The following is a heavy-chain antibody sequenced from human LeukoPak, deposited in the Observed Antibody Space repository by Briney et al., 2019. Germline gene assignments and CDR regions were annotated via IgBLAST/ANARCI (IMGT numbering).Heavy chain of an antibody. D-gene: IGHD5-18*01. CDR1: GGSFSGYY. V-gene: IGHV4-34*01. Sequence: PSETLSLTCAVYGGSFSGYYWSWIRQPPGKGLEWIGSIYYSGSTYYNPSLKSRVTISVDTSRNQFSLKLSSVTAADTAMYFCARDSVDTYGQPFDSWGQGTQVTVSS. CDR3: ARDSVDTYGQPFDS. CDR2: IYYSGST. J-gene: IGHJ4*02.